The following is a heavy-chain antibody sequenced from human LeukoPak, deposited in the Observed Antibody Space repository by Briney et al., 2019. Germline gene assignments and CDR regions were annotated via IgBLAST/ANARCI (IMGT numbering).Heavy chain of an antibody. J-gene: IGHJ4*02. Sequence: GGSLRLSCEVSGLSFSTYWMTWVRQAPGKGLEWVASINQNGREKYYVDSVKGRFTISRDNAKDSLYLQMNSVRDEDTAVYYCARSLGDDWGQGTLVTVSS. V-gene: IGHV3-7*01. CDR2: INQNGREK. CDR1: GLSFSTYW. CDR3: ARSLGDD. D-gene: IGHD3-16*01.